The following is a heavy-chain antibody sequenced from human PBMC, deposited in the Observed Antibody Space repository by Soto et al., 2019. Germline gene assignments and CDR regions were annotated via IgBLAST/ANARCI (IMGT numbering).Heavy chain of an antibody. CDR3: ARVRGGRHSYFFDY. V-gene: IGHV4-59*01. CDR1: GGSISSDY. Sequence: SETLSLTCTVSGGSISSDYWSWIRQPPGKGLEWIGYIYHTGNYNYNPSLKSRVTISLDTSKNHFSLTLRSVTAADTAVYYCARVRGGRHSYFFDYWGQGTLVTVSS. D-gene: IGHD3-10*01. J-gene: IGHJ4*02. CDR2: IYHTGNY.